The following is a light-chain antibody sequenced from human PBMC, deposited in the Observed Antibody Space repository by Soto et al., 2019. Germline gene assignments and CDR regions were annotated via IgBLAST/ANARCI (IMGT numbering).Light chain of an antibody. CDR3: QQANNFPLT. V-gene: IGKV1D-12*01. Sequence: DIQMTQSPSSVSASVGDRVTITCRASQGINNWLAWYQQKPGQAPKLLIYTTSSFQSGVPSRFSGSGSGTDFTLTITSLQPEDVATYYCQQANNFPLTFGGGTKVEIK. CDR1: QGINNW. J-gene: IGKJ4*01. CDR2: TTS.